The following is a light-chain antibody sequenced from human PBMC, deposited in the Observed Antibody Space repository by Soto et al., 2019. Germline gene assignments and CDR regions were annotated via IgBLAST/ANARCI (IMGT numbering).Light chain of an antibody. CDR2: DAS. CDR1: QDINNL. Sequence: DIQMTQSPSTLSASVGDRVSITCRASQDINNLLAWYQQKPGKAPKLLMYDASTLESGVPSKFSGSGFGTEFTLTISSLQHDEFAIYYCQQYHGYSSWTFGQGTRVDIK. J-gene: IGKJ1*01. V-gene: IGKV1-5*01. CDR3: QQYHGYSSWT.